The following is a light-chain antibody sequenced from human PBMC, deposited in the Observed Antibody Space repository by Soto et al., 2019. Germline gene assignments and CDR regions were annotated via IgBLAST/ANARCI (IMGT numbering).Light chain of an antibody. V-gene: IGKV3-20*01. J-gene: IGKJ1*01. CDR3: QQYGNSRT. CDR1: QSVSSSY. Sequence: EIVLPQCPGTLSLSPGEIVTLSCRASQSVSSSYLAWYQQKPGQAPRLLIYGASSRATGIPDRFSGSGSGTDFTLTISRLEPEDFAVYYCQQYGNSRTFGQGTKVDIK. CDR2: GAS.